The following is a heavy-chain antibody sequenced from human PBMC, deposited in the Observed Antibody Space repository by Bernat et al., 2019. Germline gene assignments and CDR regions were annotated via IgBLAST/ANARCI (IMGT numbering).Heavy chain of an antibody. J-gene: IGHJ6*03. V-gene: IGHV3-33*01. CDR3: ARVALGYCSGGSCYRGYYYYYMDV. D-gene: IGHD2-15*01. CDR2: IWYDGSNK. Sequence: GERVGSGGGVVRPGRSLRLSCAASGFTFSSYGMHWVRQAPGKGLEWVAVIWYDGSNKYYADSVKGRFTLSRDNSKNTLYLQMNSLRAEETAVYDCARVALGYCSGGSCYRGYYYYYMDVWGKGTTVTVSS. CDR1: GFTFSSYG.